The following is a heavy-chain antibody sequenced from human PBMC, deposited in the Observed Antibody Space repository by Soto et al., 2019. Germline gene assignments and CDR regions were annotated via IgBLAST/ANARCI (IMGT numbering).Heavy chain of an antibody. Sequence: LSLTCSVSGGSVSNKTYYWSWIRQPPGKRLEWIGYVYYSGTTNYNPSLKSRATISVDLSKNQFSLRLSSVTTADTALYYCARTTAVPNTLRSRYFFDYWGQGTLVTVSS. CDR3: ARTTAVPNTLRSRYFFDY. CDR2: VYYSGTT. J-gene: IGHJ4*02. CDR1: GGSVSNKTYY. V-gene: IGHV4-61*01. D-gene: IGHD4-17*01.